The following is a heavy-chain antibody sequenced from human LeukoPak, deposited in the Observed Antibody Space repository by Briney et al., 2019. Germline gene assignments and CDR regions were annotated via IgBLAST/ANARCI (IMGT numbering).Heavy chain of an antibody. Sequence: GGSLRLSCAASGFTFSSYGMHWVRQAPGKGLEWVAVIWYDGCNKYYADSVKGRFTISRDNSKNTLYLQMNSLRAEDTAVYYCARDSRYCSGGSCYSVSDYWGQGTLVTVSS. V-gene: IGHV3-33*01. CDR3: ARDSRYCSGGSCYSVSDY. J-gene: IGHJ4*02. CDR2: IWYDGCNK. D-gene: IGHD2-15*01. CDR1: GFTFSSYG.